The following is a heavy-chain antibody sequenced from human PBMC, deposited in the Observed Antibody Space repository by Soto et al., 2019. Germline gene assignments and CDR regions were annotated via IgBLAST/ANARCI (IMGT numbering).Heavy chain of an antibody. J-gene: IGHJ6*02. Sequence: PSETLSLTCTVSGGSVSSGIYYWSWIRQPPGKGLEWIGYIYYSGSTNYNPSLESRVTISVDTSKNQFSLKLSSVTAADTAVYYCARDASATYYYYYGLDVWGRGTTVTVSS. CDR1: GGSVSSGIYY. V-gene: IGHV4-61*01. CDR2: IYYSGST. D-gene: IGHD6-13*01. CDR3: ARDASATYYYYYGLDV.